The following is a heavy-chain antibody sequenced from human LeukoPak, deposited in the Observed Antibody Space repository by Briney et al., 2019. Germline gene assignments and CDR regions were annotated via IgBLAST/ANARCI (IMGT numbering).Heavy chain of an antibody. Sequence: SETLALTCTVSGGSISSSTYYWAWIRQPPGQGLEYIGSIYYSGSTYYNPSLKSRVTISVDTSKNQFSLKLSSVTAADTAVYYCARDKAPPYYYDSSGLDYWGQGTLVTVSS. J-gene: IGHJ4*02. CDR3: ARDKAPPYYYDSSGLDY. CDR2: IYYSGST. D-gene: IGHD3-22*01. V-gene: IGHV4-39*07. CDR1: GGSISSSTYY.